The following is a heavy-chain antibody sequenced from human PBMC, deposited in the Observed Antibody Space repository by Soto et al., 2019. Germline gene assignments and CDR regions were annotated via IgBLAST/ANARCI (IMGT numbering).Heavy chain of an antibody. D-gene: IGHD3-3*01. J-gene: IGHJ6*02. Sequence: QVQLVESGGGLVKPGRSLRLSCAASGFTFSDYYMSWIRQAPGKGLEWVSYISSSSSYTNYADSVKGRFTISRDNAKNSLYLQMNSLRAEDTAVYYCATSNYDFWSGYDYYGMDVWGQGTTVTVSS. CDR3: ATSNYDFWSGYDYYGMDV. CDR1: GFTFSDYY. V-gene: IGHV3-11*06. CDR2: ISSSSSYT.